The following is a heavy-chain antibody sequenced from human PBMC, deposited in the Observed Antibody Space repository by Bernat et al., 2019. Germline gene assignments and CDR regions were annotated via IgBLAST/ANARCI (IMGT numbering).Heavy chain of an antibody. V-gene: IGHV4-34*01. CDR2: INHSGST. Sequence: QVQLQQWGAGLLKPSETLSLTCAVYGGSFSGYYWSWIRQPPGKGLEWIGEINHSGSTNYNPSLKSRFTISVDTSKTQCTLRLSYVTAGDTTVYYCARISLVLRWFKGLKRDAFEIWGQGTMVTVSS. CDR1: GGSFSGYY. D-gene: IGHD3-10*01. CDR3: ARISLVLRWFKGLKRDAFEI. J-gene: IGHJ3*02.